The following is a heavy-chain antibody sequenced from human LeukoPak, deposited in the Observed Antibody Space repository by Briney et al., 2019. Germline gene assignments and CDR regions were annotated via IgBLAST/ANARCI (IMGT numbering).Heavy chain of an antibody. Sequence: SETLSLTCTVSGVSISGFYWNWIRQPPRKGLEWVGYSHTGGSISSNPSLNSRVAFSMDTSKNQVSLRLNSVTATATAVYYCARRKERFGEGEFVYWGQGIPVTVST. D-gene: IGHD1-1*01. CDR1: GVSISGFY. CDR3: ARRKERFGEGEFVY. V-gene: IGHV4-4*08. CDR2: SHTGGSI. J-gene: IGHJ4*02.